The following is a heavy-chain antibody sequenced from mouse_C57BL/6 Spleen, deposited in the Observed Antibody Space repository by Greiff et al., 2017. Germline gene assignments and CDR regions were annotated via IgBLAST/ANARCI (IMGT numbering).Heavy chain of an antibody. CDR2: ISSGSSTI. CDR3: ARPAAQDPYAMDY. J-gene: IGHJ4*01. D-gene: IGHD3-2*02. CDR1: GFTFSDYG. V-gene: IGHV5-17*01. Sequence: EVQVVESGGGLVKPGGSLKLSCAASGFTFSDYGMHWVRQAPEKGLEWVAYISSGSSTIYYADTVKGRFTISRDNAKNTLFLQMTSLRSEDTAMYYCARPAAQDPYAMDYWGQGTSVTVSS.